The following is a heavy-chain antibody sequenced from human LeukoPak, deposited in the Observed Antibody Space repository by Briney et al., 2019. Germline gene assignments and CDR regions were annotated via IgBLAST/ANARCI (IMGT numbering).Heavy chain of an antibody. CDR2: IYHSGST. J-gene: IGHJ4*02. CDR3: ASDWGLRYFDY. D-gene: IGHD5-12*01. V-gene: IGHV4-38-2*01. Sequence: PSETLSLTCAVSGYSISSGYYWGWIRQPPGKGLEWIGSIYHSGSTYYNPSLKSRVTKSVDTSKNQFSLKLSSVTAADTAVYYCASDWGLRYFDYWGQGTLVTVSS. CDR1: GYSISSGYY.